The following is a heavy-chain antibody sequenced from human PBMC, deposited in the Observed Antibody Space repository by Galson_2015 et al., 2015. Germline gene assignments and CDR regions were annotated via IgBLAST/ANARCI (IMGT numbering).Heavy chain of an antibody. J-gene: IGHJ4*02. CDR2: ISYDGSNK. CDR1: GFTFSSYG. Sequence: SLRLSCAASGFTFSSYGMHWVRQAPGQGLEWVAVISYDGSNKYYADSVKGRFTISRDNSKNTLYLQMNSLRAEDTAVYYCAKDPEGYDAGYFDYWGQGTLVTVSS. D-gene: IGHD3-3*01. V-gene: IGHV3-30*18. CDR3: AKDPEGYDAGYFDY.